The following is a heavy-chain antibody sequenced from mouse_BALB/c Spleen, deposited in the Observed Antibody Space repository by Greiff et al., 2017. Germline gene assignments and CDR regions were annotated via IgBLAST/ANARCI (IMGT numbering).Heavy chain of an antibody. J-gene: IGHJ3*01. V-gene: IGHV2-9*02. Sequence: VKLMESGPGLVAPSQSLSITCTVSGFSLTSYGVHWVRQPPGKGLEWLGVIWAGGSTNYNSALMSRLSISKDNSKSQVFLKMNSLQTDDTAMYYCARDGDYYGSSSFAYWGQGTLVTVSA. CDR1: GFSLTSYG. CDR3: ARDGDYYGSSSFAY. CDR2: IWAGGST. D-gene: IGHD1-1*01.